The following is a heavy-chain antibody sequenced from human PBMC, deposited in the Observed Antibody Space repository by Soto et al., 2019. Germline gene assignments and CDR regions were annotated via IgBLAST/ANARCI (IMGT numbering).Heavy chain of an antibody. J-gene: IGHJ6*02. CDR1: GGTFSSYS. Sequence: KVSCKASGGTFSSYSISWVRQAPGQGLEWMGGIIPIFGTANYAQKFQARVTITADKSTSTAYMELSSLRSEDTAVYYCARAREYSSSPEPLIYGMDVWGQGTTVTVSS. CDR2: IIPIFGTA. CDR3: ARAREYSSSPEPLIYGMDV. V-gene: IGHV1-69*06. D-gene: IGHD6-6*01.